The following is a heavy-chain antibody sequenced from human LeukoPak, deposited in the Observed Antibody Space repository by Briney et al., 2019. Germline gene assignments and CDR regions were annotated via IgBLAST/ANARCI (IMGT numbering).Heavy chain of an antibody. CDR2: VYYSGNT. CDR1: GDSISSYS. Sequence: SETLSLTCTVSGDSISSYSWSWIRQPPGKGLEWIGNVYYSGNTFYSPSLKSRVTILVDTSKRQFSLKVKSVTAADTAVYYCVRGNGDYLGAPDWYFDLWGHGTLVSVS. D-gene: IGHD3-16*01. V-gene: IGHV4-59*01. CDR3: VRGNGDYLGAPDWYFDL. J-gene: IGHJ2*01.